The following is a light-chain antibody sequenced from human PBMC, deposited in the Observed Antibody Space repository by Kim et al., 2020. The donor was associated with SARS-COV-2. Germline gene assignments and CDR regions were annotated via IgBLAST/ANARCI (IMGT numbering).Light chain of an antibody. V-gene: IGKV3-20*01. J-gene: IGKJ2*01. Sequence: LSPGEPATLSCRACQRVIVAYLAWYQQKPGQAPRLLINAASNRATGIPDRFSGSGSGTDFTLTISRLEPEDVAVYWCQQFGASPFTFGQGTKLEI. CDR1: QRVIVAY. CDR2: AAS. CDR3: QQFGASPFT.